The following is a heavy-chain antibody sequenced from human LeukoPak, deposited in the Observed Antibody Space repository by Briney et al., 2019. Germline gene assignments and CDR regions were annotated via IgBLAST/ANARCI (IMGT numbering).Heavy chain of an antibody. J-gene: IGHJ4*02. Sequence: PGGSLRLSCAASGFTFRDYAMSWVRQAPGKGLEWVSAISGSGGSTYYADSVKGRFTISRDNSKNTLYLQMNSLRAEDTAVYYCAKDKGIAAAGRFTYNYWGQGTLVTVSS. V-gene: IGHV3-23*01. D-gene: IGHD6-13*01. CDR1: GFTFRDYA. CDR3: AKDKGIAAAGRFTYNY. CDR2: ISGSGGST.